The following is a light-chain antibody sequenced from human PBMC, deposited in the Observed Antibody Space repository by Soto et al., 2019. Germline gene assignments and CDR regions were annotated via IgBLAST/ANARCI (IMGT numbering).Light chain of an antibody. CDR2: LNSDGSH. Sequence: QPVLTQSPSASASLGASVKFTCTLSSGHSSYAIAWHQQQPEKGPRYLMKLNSDGSHSKGDGIPDRFSGSSSGAERYLTISSLQAEDDADYYCQTWGTGIWVFGGGTKLTVL. J-gene: IGLJ3*02. CDR3: QTWGTGIWV. V-gene: IGLV4-69*01. CDR1: SGHSSYA.